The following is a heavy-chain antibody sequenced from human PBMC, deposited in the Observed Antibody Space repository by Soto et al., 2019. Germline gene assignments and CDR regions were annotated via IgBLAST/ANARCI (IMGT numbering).Heavy chain of an antibody. CDR2: IYHTGTT. V-gene: IGHV4-38-2*01. Sequence: PSETLFLTCAVSGDSIIGIYHWAWIRQSPGRGLEWIARIYHTGTTYYTPSLKSRVTISVDTSKNQFSLRLSSVTAADTAVYYCARMKAARPTSYWYFDLWGRGTLVTVSS. CDR3: ARMKAARPTSYWYFDL. J-gene: IGHJ2*01. CDR1: GDSIIGIYH. D-gene: IGHD6-6*01.